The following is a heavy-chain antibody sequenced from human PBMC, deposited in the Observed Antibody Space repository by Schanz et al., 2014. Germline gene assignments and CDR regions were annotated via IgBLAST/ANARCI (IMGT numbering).Heavy chain of an antibody. J-gene: IGHJ3*02. CDR2: IFTDGRT. CDR1: GFAVDNYY. D-gene: IGHD3-22*01. Sequence: EVQLVASGGGLVQPGGSLRLSCAASGFAVDNYYMSCVRQAPGRGLEWVSIIFTDGRTYYADSVKGRFTISRDSSKNTLYLQMNTLRAEDTAVYYCARKMKVGVCGGKGHDALDIWGQGTMVTVSS. V-gene: IGHV3-66*01. CDR3: ARKMKVGVCGGKGHDALDI.